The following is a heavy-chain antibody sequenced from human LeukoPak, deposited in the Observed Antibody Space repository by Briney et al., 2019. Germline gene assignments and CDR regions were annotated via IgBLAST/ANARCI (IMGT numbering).Heavy chain of an antibody. CDR2: ISGSGGST. V-gene: IGHV3-23*01. CDR1: GYSISSGY. Sequence: ETLSLTCIVSGYSISSGYLWGWIRQPPGKGLEWVSTISGSGGSTYYADSVKGRFTISRDNSKNTLYLQMNSLRAEDTALYYCAKMGSGFYSEFDFWGQGTLVTVSS. CDR3: AKMGSGFYSEFDF. J-gene: IGHJ4*02. D-gene: IGHD3-22*01.